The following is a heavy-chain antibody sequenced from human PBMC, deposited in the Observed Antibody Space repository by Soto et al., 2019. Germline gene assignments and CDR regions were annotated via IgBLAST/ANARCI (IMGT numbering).Heavy chain of an antibody. J-gene: IGHJ4*02. CDR3: AKETYSGPLDY. CDR1: GFTFSSYG. CDR2: ISYDGSNK. Sequence: QVQLVESGGGVVQPGRSLRLSCAASGFTFSSYGMHWVRQAPGRGLEWVAVISYDGSNKYYANSVKGRFTISRDNSKTTRYLQMNSLRAEGTAVYYCAKETYSGPLDYLGQGTLVTVSS. D-gene: IGHD2-15*01. V-gene: IGHV3-30*18.